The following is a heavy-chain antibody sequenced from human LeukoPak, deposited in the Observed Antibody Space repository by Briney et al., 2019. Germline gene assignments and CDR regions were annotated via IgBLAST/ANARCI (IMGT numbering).Heavy chain of an antibody. CDR2: MYYRGNT. CDR1: GGSFSGYY. D-gene: IGHD1-26*01. Sequence: SETLSLTCAVYGGSFSGYYWSWIRQPPGKGLEWVGHMYYRGNTFYNPSLKSRVTMSVDTSKNQFSLKLSSVTAADTAVYYCARELVGAVFDYWGQGTLVTVSS. CDR3: ARELVGAVFDY. V-gene: IGHV4-34*01. J-gene: IGHJ4*02.